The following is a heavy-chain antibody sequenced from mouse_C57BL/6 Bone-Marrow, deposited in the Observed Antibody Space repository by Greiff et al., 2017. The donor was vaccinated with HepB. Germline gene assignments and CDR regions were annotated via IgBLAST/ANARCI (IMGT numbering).Heavy chain of an antibody. D-gene: IGHD2-4*01. CDR3: TRDRGRYDYDFYYAMDY. J-gene: IGHJ4*01. CDR1: GFTFSSYA. V-gene: IGHV5-9-1*02. CDR2: ISSGGDYI. Sequence: EVHLVESGEGLVKPGGSLKLSCAASGFTFSSYAMSWVRQTPEKRLEWVAYISSGGDYIYYADTVKGRFTISRDNARNTLYLQMSSLKSEDTAMYYCTRDRGRYDYDFYYAMDYWGQGTSVTVSS.